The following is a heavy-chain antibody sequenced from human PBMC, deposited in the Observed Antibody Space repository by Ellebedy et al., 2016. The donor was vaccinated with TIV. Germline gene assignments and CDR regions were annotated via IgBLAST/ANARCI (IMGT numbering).Heavy chain of an antibody. CDR3: ARGTQWLDY. CDR2: IYYSGST. V-gene: IGHV4-59*01. D-gene: IGHD6-19*01. J-gene: IGHJ4*02. Sequence: SETLSLXCTVSGGSISSYYWSWIRQPPGKGLEWIGYIYYSGSTNYNPSLKSRVTISVDTSKNQFSLKLSSVTAADTAVYYCARGTQWLDYWGQGTLVTVSS. CDR1: GGSISSYY.